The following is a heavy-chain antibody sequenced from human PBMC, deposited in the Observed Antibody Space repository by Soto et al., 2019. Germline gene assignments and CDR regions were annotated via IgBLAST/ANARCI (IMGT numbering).Heavy chain of an antibody. D-gene: IGHD3-10*01. CDR2: IIPIFGTA. V-gene: IGHV1-69*12. CDR1: GGTFSSYA. J-gene: IGHJ4*02. CDR3: ASGVGSGRGVTPPFGY. Sequence: QVQLVQSGAEVKKPGSSVKVSCKASGGTFSSYAISWVRQAPGQGLEWMGGIIPIFGTANYAQKFQGRVTITADESTSTAYMELSSLRSEDTSVYYCASGVGSGRGVTPPFGYWGQGTLVTVSS.